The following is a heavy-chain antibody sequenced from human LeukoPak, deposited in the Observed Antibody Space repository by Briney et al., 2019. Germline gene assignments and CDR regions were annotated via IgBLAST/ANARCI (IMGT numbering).Heavy chain of an antibody. CDR1: GFTFSSYA. CDR2: ISGSGGST. V-gene: IGHV3-23*01. J-gene: IGHJ4*02. Sequence: GGSLRLSCAASGFTFSSYAMSWVRQAPGKGLEWVSAISGSGGSTYYADSVKGRFTISRDNAKNSLYLQMNSLRAEDTAVYYCAREKGYPLYYFDYWGQGTLVTVSS. D-gene: IGHD6-13*01. CDR3: AREKGYPLYYFDY.